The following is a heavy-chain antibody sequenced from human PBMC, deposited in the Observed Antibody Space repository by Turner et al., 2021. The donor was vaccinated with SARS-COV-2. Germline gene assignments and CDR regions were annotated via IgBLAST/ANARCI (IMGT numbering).Heavy chain of an antibody. CDR1: GFTFSTYG. CDR2: RSYDGSNK. D-gene: IGHD3-22*01. V-gene: IGHV3-30*18. Sequence: QVQLVESGGGVVQPGRSLRLSCAASGFTFSTYGMHWVRQAPGKGLEWVALRSYDGSNKYYADSVKGRFTISRDNSKNTLYLQMNSLRAEDTAVYYCAKTRGSYYDSSGYYQYFDYWGQGTLVTVSS. CDR3: AKTRGSYYDSSGYYQYFDY. J-gene: IGHJ4*02.